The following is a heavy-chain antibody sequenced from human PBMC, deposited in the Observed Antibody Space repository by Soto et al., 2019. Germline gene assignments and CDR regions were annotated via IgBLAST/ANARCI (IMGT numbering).Heavy chain of an antibody. J-gene: IGHJ6*02. CDR3: ARELGCSSTSCYLSTTFYYYYYGMDV. CDR1: GGSFSGYY. Sequence: SETLSLTCAVYGGSFSGYYWSWIRQPPGKGLEWIGEINHSGSTNYNPSLKSRVTISVDTSKNQFSLKLSSVTAADTAVYYCARELGCSSTSCYLSTTFYYYYYGMDVWGQGTTVT. CDR2: INHSGST. V-gene: IGHV4-34*01. D-gene: IGHD2-2*01.